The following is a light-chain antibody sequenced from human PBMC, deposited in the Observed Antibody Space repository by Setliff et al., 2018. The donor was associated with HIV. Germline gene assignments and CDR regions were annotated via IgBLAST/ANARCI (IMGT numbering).Light chain of an antibody. CDR3: SSYAISNTLP. CDR2: EVT. J-gene: IGLJ1*01. CDR1: SSDIGGYSY. Sequence: LTQPASVSGSPGQSITISCTGTSSDIGGYSYVSWYQQHPGKAPKLIIYEVTNRPSGVSNRFSGSKSGNTASLTISGLQAEDEADYYCSSYAISNTLPFGTGTKGTVL. V-gene: IGLV2-14*01.